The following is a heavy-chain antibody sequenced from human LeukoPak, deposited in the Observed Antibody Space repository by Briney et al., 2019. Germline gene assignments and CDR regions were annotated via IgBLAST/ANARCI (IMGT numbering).Heavy chain of an antibody. CDR1: GYSISSSSYS. V-gene: IGHV4-61*02. D-gene: IGHD3-22*01. Sequence: PSETLSLTCTVSGYSISSSSYSWSWIRQPAGKGLEWIGRIYTSGSTNYNPSLKSRVTISVDTSKNQFSLKLSSVTAADTAVYYCAGEKIGYYDGSGRGWFDPWGQGTLVTVSS. J-gene: IGHJ5*02. CDR3: AGEKIGYYDGSGRGWFDP. CDR2: IYTSGST.